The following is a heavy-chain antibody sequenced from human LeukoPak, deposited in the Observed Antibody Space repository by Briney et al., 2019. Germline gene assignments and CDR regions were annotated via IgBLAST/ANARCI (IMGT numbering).Heavy chain of an antibody. Sequence: GGSLRLSCAASGFTFSSYSMNWVRQAPGKGLEWVSYISSSSGTIYYADSVKGRFTISRDNAKNSLYLQMNSLRAEDTAVYYCARVKGYKSSSLPVDYWGQGTLVTVSS. J-gene: IGHJ4*02. D-gene: IGHD6-13*01. CDR1: GFTFSSYS. V-gene: IGHV3-48*01. CDR2: ISSSSGTI. CDR3: ARVKGYKSSSLPVDY.